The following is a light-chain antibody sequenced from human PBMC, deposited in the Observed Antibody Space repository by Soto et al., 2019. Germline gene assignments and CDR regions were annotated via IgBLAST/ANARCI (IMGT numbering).Light chain of an antibody. Sequence: EIVLTQSPGTLSLSPGERATLSCRASQSVSSSYLAWYLQKPGQAPRVLMYGASIRATGIPDRFSGSGSGTDFTLTISRLEPEYFAVYYCQQYGSSPLTFGGGTKVEIK. CDR3: QQYGSSPLT. CDR1: QSVSSSY. J-gene: IGKJ4*01. CDR2: GAS. V-gene: IGKV3-20*01.